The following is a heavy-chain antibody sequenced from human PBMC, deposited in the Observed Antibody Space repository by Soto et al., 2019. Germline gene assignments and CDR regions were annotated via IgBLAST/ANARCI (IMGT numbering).Heavy chain of an antibody. CDR2: ISYDGSNK. D-gene: IGHD3-22*01. CDR3: ARASYYDSSAPSDY. CDR1: GFTFSSYA. J-gene: IGHJ4*02. Sequence: GGSLRLSCAASGFTFSSYAMHWVRQAPGKGLEWVAVISYDGSNKYYADSVKGRFTISRDNSKNTLYLQMNSLRAEDTAVYYCARASYYDSSAPSDYWGQGTLVTSPQ. V-gene: IGHV3-30-3*01.